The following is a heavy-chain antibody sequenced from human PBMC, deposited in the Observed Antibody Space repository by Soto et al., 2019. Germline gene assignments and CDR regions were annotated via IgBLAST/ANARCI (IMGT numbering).Heavy chain of an antibody. CDR3: ARMYYYDSSGYPDY. Sequence: PSETLSLTCTVSGGSISSYYWSWIRQPPGKGLEWIGYIYYSGSTNYNPSLKSRVTISVDTSKNQFSLKLSSVTAADTAVYYCARMYYYDSSGYPDYWGQGTLVTVSS. V-gene: IGHV4-59*01. CDR2: IYYSGST. J-gene: IGHJ4*02. CDR1: GGSISSYY. D-gene: IGHD3-22*01.